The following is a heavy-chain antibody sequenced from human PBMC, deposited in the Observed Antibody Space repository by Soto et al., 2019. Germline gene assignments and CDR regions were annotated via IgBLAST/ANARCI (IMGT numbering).Heavy chain of an antibody. CDR1: GGSISSGGYY. CDR3: ARGPYYDILTGYQWAFDI. CDR2: IYYSGST. Sequence: QVQLQESGPGLVKPSQTLSLTCTVSGGSISSGGYYWSWIRQHPGKGLEWIGYIYYSGSTYYNPSIKSRVSISVDTSENQFSLKLSSVTAADTAVYYCARGPYYDILTGYQWAFDIWGQGTMVTVSS. D-gene: IGHD3-9*01. V-gene: IGHV4-31*03. J-gene: IGHJ3*02.